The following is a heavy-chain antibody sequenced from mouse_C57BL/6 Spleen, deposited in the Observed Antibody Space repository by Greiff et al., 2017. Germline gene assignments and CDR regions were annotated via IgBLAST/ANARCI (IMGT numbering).Heavy chain of an antibody. CDR1: GYSFTDYN. J-gene: IGHJ2*01. CDR3: ARSGGGVGTPFDY. D-gene: IGHD1-3*01. Sequence: EVQLQQSGPELVKPGASVKISCKASGYSFTDYNMNWVKQSHGKSLEWLGVINPNYGTTSYNQKFKGKATLTVDQSSSTAYMQLNSLTSEDSAVYYCARSGGGVGTPFDYWGQGTTLTVSS. V-gene: IGHV1-39*01. CDR2: INPNYGTT.